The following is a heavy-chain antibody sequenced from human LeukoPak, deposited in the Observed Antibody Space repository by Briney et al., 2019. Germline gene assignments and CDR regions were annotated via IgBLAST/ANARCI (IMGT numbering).Heavy chain of an antibody. CDR1: GGSFSGYY. D-gene: IGHD4-17*01. V-gene: IGHV4-34*01. Sequence: SETLSLTCAVAGGSFSGYYWSWIRQPPGKGLEWIGEINHSGSANYNPSPRSRVTISLETSRNQSSRKLSSGPAADQAVYYCGRGQGTVTTHWGQGTLATVSS. CDR3: GRGQGTVTTH. J-gene: IGHJ4*01. CDR2: INHSGSA.